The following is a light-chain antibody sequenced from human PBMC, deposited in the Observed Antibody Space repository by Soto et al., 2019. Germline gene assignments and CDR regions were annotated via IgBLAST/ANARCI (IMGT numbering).Light chain of an antibody. CDR2: DVS. CDR3: RSYTTSNTRQIV. Sequence: QSVLTQPASVSGSPGQSIAISCTGTSNDVGGYNYVSWYQHHPGKAPKLMIFDVSNRPSGVSNRFSGSKSGNTASLTISGLQPEDEADYYCRSYTTSNTRQIVFGTGTKVTVL. CDR1: SNDVGGYNY. V-gene: IGLV2-14*03. J-gene: IGLJ1*01.